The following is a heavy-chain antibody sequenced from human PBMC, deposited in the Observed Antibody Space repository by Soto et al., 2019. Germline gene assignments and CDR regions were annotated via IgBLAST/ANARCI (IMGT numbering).Heavy chain of an antibody. CDR3: TKDSYSTIIIVRFDY. Sequence: GYPRLSCAASGFTFSNAWIKWVRQAPGKGLEWVGRIKSKTDGGTTDFAEPVKGRFAISRDDSNNMVYLQMSSPKIEDTAVYYCTKDSYSTIIIVRFDYWGHGTLVTVSS. CDR2: IKSKTDGGTT. J-gene: IGHJ4*01. D-gene: IGHD3-22*01. CDR1: GFTFSNAW. V-gene: IGHV3-15*07.